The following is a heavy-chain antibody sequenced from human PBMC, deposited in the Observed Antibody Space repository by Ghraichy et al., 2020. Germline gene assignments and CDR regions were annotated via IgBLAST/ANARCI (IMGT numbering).Heavy chain of an antibody. CDR3: AGGVYGIRGFSSDY. CDR2: SYYSGRT. J-gene: IGHJ4*02. CDR1: GGSISSHF. Sequence: SETLSLTCTVSGGSISSHFWTWIRQPPGKGLEWIGFSYYSGRTYYNSSLTSRVTISMDTSKNQISLKMISVTAADTAVYYCAGGVYGIRGFSSDYWGQGTLVTVSS. V-gene: IGHV4-59*08. D-gene: IGHD2-8*01.